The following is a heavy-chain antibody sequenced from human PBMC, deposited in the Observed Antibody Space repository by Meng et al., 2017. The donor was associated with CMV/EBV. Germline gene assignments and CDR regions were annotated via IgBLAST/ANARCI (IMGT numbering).Heavy chain of an antibody. Sequence: GESLKISCAASGFTFSSYGMHWVRQAPGKGLEWVAVIWYDGSNKYYADSVKGRFTISRDNSKNTLYLQMNSLRAEDTAVYYCAKDRQLYGDLEVWGQGTTVTVSS. CDR1: GFTFSSYG. CDR3: AKDRQLYGDLEV. J-gene: IGHJ6*02. D-gene: IGHD2-21*01. CDR2: IWYDGSNK. V-gene: IGHV3-33*06.